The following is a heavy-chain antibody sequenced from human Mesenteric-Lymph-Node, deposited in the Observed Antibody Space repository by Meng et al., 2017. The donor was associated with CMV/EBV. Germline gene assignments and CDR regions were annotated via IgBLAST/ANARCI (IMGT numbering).Heavy chain of an antibody. CDR3: GRLMALPATAAGTLDAFDI. J-gene: IGHJ3*02. V-gene: IGHV3-7*01. D-gene: IGHD6-13*01. CDR1: GFTFSSYW. Sequence: GGSLRLSCAASGFTFSSYWMSWVRQAPGKGLEWVANIKQDGSEKYYVDSVKGRFTISRDNAKNSLYLQMNSLRAEDTAVYYCGRLMALPATAAGTLDAFDIWGPGTMVTVSS. CDR2: IKQDGSEK.